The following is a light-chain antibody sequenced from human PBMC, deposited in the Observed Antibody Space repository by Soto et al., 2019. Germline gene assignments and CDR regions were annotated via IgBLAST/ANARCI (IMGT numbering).Light chain of an antibody. Sequence: DNQLTQSPSSLSASLGDRVTITCRASLTTSIYLNWYQQKAGKAPRLLIYAASNLQSGVPSRFSGSGSGTDFTLTISSLQPEDFATYYCQQSYSPTPTFGQGTKVE. V-gene: IGKV1-39*01. CDR3: QQSYSPTPT. J-gene: IGKJ1*01. CDR2: AAS. CDR1: LTTSIY.